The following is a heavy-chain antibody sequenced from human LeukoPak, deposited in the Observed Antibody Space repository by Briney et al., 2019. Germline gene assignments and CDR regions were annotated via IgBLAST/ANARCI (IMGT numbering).Heavy chain of an antibody. J-gene: IGHJ4*02. D-gene: IGHD3-22*01. Sequence: SETLSLTCAVYGGSFSNYYWSWIRQPPGKGLEWIGEINHSGSTNYNPSLKSRVTISIDTSKNQFSLKLSSVTAADTAMYYCARGVHYYDSSGYLGYWGQGTLVTVSS. CDR2: INHSGST. CDR3: ARGVHYYDSSGYLGY. CDR1: GGSFSNYY. V-gene: IGHV4-34*01.